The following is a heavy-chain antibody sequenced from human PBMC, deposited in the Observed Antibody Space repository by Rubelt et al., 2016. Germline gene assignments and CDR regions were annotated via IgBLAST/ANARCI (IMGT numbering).Heavy chain of an antibody. D-gene: IGHD2-21*01. V-gene: IGHV4-34*01. J-gene: IGHJ1*01. CDR1: GGSFSGYY. Sequence: QVQLQQWGAGLLKPSETLSLTCAVYGGSFSGYYWSWIRQPPGKGLEWIGEINHSGSTNYNPSLKSRVTISVDTSKNQFSLKLSSVTAADTAVYYCARAGHIVALRGEYFQHWGQGTLVTVSS. CDR2: INHSGST. CDR3: ARAGHIVALRGEYFQH.